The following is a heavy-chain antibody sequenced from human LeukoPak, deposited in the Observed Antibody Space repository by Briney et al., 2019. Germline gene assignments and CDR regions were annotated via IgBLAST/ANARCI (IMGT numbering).Heavy chain of an antibody. CDR2: INHNGNVN. V-gene: IGHV3-7*03. Sequence: GGSLRLSCAASGFTFSSYWMNWARQAPGKGLEWVASINHNGNVNYYVDSVKGRFTISRDNAKNSLYLQMSNLRAEDTAVYFSARGGGLDVWGQGATVTVSS. D-gene: IGHD3-16*01. J-gene: IGHJ6*02. CDR1: GFTFSSYW. CDR3: ARGGGLDV.